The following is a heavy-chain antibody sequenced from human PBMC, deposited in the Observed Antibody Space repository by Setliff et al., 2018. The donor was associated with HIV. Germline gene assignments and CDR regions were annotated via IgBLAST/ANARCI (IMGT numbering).Heavy chain of an antibody. Sequence: SETLSLTCVVSGYSISSSNWWGWIRQPPGKGLEWIGYINHNELTYYNPSLKSRIIMSVDTSKKQLSLKLSSVTAVDTAVYSCASLYYYDSSGYTPYMDVWGKGTTVTVSS. V-gene: IGHV4-28*01. D-gene: IGHD3-22*01. CDR2: INHNELT. CDR3: ASLYYYDSSGYTPYMDV. J-gene: IGHJ6*03. CDR1: GYSISSSNW.